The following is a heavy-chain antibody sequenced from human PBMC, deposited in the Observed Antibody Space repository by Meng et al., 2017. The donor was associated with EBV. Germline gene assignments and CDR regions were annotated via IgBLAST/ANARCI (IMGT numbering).Heavy chain of an antibody. D-gene: IGHD3-10*01. J-gene: IGHJ4*02. CDR3: ASGSGRGFTPDY. Sequence: GGVKESGPRGKVLCRPSGGTFRSAAASWVRRAPGQGLEGMGGLIPMSGAPHYAQKFQDRVTIIADESTSTHSMELNNLRFEDTAMYYCASGSGRGFTPDYWGQGTLVTVSS. CDR1: GGTFRSAA. V-gene: IGHV1-69*01. CDR2: LIPMSGAP.